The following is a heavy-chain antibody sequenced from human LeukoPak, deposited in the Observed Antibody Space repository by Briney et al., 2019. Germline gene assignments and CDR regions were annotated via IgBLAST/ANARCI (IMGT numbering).Heavy chain of an antibody. J-gene: IGHJ4*02. CDR2: INPNSGGT. CDR1: GYTFTGYY. Sequence: ASVKVSCKASGYTFTGYYMHWVRQAPGQGLEWMGWINPNSGGTNYAQKFQGRVTMTRDTSISTAYMELSSLRSEDTAVYYCATVCYYDSSGYYCNWGQGTLVTVSS. D-gene: IGHD3-22*01. V-gene: IGHV1-2*02. CDR3: ATVCYYDSSGYYCN.